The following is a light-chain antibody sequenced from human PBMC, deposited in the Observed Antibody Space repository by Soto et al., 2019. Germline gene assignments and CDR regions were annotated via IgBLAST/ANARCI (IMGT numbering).Light chain of an antibody. CDR3: QLYGTSPPMYT. CDR2: GAS. Sequence: DIVLTQSPGTLSLSPGERATLPCRASQIVSSSYLAWYQQKPGQAPRLLIYGASSRVTGIPDRFSGSGSGTDFTLTISGLEPEDFAVYFCQLYGTSPPMYTFGQGTKLEIK. V-gene: IGKV3-20*01. CDR1: QIVSSSY. J-gene: IGKJ2*01.